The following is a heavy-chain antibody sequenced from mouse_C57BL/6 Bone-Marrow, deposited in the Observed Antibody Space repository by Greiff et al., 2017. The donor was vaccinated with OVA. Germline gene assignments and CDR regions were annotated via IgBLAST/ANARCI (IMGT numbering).Heavy chain of an antibody. Sequence: VQLQQSGPELVKPGASVKISCKASGYTFTDYYMNWVKQSHGKSLEWIGDINPNNGGTSYNQKFKGKATLTVDKSSSTAYMELRSLTSEDSAVYYCAEGYSNYGGYAMDYWGQGTSVTVSS. CDR1: GYTFTDYY. CDR2: INPNNGGT. D-gene: IGHD2-5*01. V-gene: IGHV1-26*01. CDR3: AEGYSNYGGYAMDY. J-gene: IGHJ4*01.